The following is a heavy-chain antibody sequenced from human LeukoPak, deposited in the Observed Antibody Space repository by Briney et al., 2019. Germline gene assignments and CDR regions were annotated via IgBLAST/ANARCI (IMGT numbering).Heavy chain of an antibody. CDR2: ISAYNGNT. J-gene: IGHJ5*02. CDR1: GYTFTSYG. V-gene: IGHV1-18*01. CDR3: ARVTSVGGSGSYYNWFDP. Sequence: ASVKVSCKASGYTFTSYGISWVRQAPGQGLEWKGWISAYNGNTNYAQKLQGRVTMTTDTSTSTAYMELRSLRSDDTAVYYCARVTSVGGSGSYYNWFDPWGQGTLVTVSS. D-gene: IGHD3-10*01.